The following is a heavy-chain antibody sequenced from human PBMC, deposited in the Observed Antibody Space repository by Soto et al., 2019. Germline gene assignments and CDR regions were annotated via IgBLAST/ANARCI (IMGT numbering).Heavy chain of an antibody. V-gene: IGHV3-30*18. CDR1: GFTFSSYG. J-gene: IGHJ4*02. D-gene: IGHD3-22*01. CDR3: AKDLNRLRMIVLGIDY. Sequence: PGESLRLSCAASGFTFSSYGMHWVRQAPGKGLEWVAVISYDGSNKYYADSVKGRFTISRDNSKNTLYLQMNSLRAEDTAVYYCAKDLNRLRMIVLGIDYWGQGTLVTVSS. CDR2: ISYDGSNK.